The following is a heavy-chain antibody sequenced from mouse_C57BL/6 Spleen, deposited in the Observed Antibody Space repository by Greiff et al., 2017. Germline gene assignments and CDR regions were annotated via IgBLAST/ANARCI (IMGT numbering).Heavy chain of an antibody. CDR3: ARAGGDYDGPFAY. Sequence: VQLVESGAELAKPGASVKLSCKASGYTFTSYWMHWVKQRPGQGLEWIGDINPSSGYTKYNQKFKDKATLTADKSSSTAYMQLSSLTYEDSAVYYCARAGGDYDGPFAYWGQGTLVTVSA. D-gene: IGHD2-4*01. CDR2: INPSSGYT. J-gene: IGHJ3*01. V-gene: IGHV1-7*01. CDR1: GYTFTSYW.